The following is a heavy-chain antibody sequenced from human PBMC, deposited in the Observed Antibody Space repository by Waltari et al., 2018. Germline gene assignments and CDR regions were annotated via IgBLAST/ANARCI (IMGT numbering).Heavy chain of an antibody. V-gene: IGHV5-51*01. D-gene: IGHD3-22*01. CDR2: IYPGDSDT. CDR1: GYSFTSYW. CDR3: ARRAHYYDSSVYYFDY. J-gene: IGHJ4*02. Sequence: EVQLVQSGAEVKKPGESLKISCKGSGYSFTSYWIGWVRQMPGKGLEWMGIIYPGDSDTRYSPSFQGQGTISADKAISTAYLQWSSLKASDTAMYYCARRAHYYDSSVYYFDYWGQGTLVTVSS.